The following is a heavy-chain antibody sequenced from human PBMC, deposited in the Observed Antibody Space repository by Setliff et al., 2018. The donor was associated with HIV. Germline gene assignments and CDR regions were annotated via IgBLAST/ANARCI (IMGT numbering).Heavy chain of an antibody. J-gene: IGHJ4*02. CDR2: INHSGST. CDR1: GESLSGYS. Sequence: LSLTCGVYGESLSGYSWNWIRQPPGNGLEWIGEINHSGSTNYNPSLKSRVTISVDTSKSHLSLKLGSVTAADTAVYYCARRGWNAYKAFDYWGQGTLVTVSS. CDR3: ARRGWNAYKAFDY. D-gene: IGHD1-1*01. V-gene: IGHV4-34*01.